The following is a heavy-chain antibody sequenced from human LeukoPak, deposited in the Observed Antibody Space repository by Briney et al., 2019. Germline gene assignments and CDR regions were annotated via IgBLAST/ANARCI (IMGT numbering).Heavy chain of an antibody. CDR3: ARQGGYATIDY. CDR1: XXSXSSYY. D-gene: IGHD5-12*01. Sequence: PSXXXXLXCXXSXXSXSSYYWXWIRQPPGKGLEFIAYIYSTCTTTYHPSLNTPVPISVDTSKIHFSLKLISVTAADTAVYYCARQGGYATIDYWGQGTLVTVSS. J-gene: IGHJ4*02. CDR2: IYSTCTT. V-gene: IGHV4-59*08.